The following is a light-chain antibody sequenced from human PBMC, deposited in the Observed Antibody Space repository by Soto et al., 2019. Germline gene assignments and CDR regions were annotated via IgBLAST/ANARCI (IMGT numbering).Light chain of an antibody. Sequence: QTVVTQAPSLTVSPGGTVTLTCASSTGAVTSGHHPYWFQQKPGQAPRIMIFDTSNRHSWTPARFSGSLRRSQAALALSGAQPDDEDEYYCLFTVRSTWVFGGGTQLTVL. V-gene: IGLV7-46*01. CDR1: TGAVTSGHH. CDR3: LFTVRSTWV. CDR2: DTS. J-gene: IGLJ3*02.